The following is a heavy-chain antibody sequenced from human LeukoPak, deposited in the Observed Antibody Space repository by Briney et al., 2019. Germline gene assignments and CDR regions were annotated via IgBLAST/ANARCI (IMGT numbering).Heavy chain of an antibody. Sequence: AGGSLRLSCAASGFTFSDYYMSWIRQAPGKGLEWVSYISSSGSTICYADSVKGRFTISRDNAKNSLYLQMNSLRAEDTAVYCCAREGSSGYCYDYWGQGTLVTVSS. CDR2: ISSSGSTI. D-gene: IGHD3-22*01. V-gene: IGHV3-11*01. CDR1: GFTFSDYY. CDR3: AREGSSGYCYDY. J-gene: IGHJ4*02.